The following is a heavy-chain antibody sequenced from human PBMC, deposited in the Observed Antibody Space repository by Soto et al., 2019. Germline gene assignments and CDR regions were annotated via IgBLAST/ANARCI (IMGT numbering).Heavy chain of an antibody. D-gene: IGHD3-16*01. Sequence: SETLSLTCTVYGDSITNNHWWSWVRQPPGKGPELIGEIYHTGIANYNPSLESRVAFSVDKSKNQFSLSLTSVTATDTAVYYCVSKLGPYYYGLDVWGQGTTVTVSS. CDR2: IYHTGIA. V-gene: IGHV4-4*02. CDR3: VSKLGPYYYGLDV. CDR1: GDSITNNHW. J-gene: IGHJ6*02.